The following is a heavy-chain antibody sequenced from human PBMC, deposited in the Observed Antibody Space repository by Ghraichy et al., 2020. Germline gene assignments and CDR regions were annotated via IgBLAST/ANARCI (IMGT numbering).Heavy chain of an antibody. Sequence: GSLSLTCAVYGGSFSGYYWSWIRQPPGKGLEWIGEINHSGSTNYNPSLKSRVTISVDTSKNQFSLKLSSVTAADTAVYYCARGPFSGYSTFGFVGWGQGTLVTVSS. CDR3: ARGPFSGYSTFGFVG. J-gene: IGHJ4*02. CDR2: INHSGST. D-gene: IGHD6-13*01. CDR1: GGSFSGYY. V-gene: IGHV4-34*01.